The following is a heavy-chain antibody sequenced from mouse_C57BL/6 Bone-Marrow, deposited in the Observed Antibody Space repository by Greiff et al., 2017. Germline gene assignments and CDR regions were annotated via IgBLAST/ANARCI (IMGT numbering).Heavy chain of an antibody. CDR3: ARLEIDGSSGNWDFDV. J-gene: IGHJ1*03. CDR1: GYTFTSYD. D-gene: IGHD1-1*01. CDR2: IYPRDGST. V-gene: IGHV1-85*01. Sequence: VKLMESGPELVKPGASVKLSCKASGYTFTSYDINWVKQRPGQGLEWIGWIYPRDGSTKYNEKFKGKATLTVDTSSSTAYMELHSLTSEDSAVYFCARLEIDGSSGNWDFDVWGTGTTVTVSS.